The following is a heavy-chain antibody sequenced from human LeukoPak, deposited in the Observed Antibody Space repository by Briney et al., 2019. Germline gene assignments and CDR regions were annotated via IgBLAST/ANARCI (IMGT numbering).Heavy chain of an antibody. CDR3: ARGGRNWFDP. V-gene: IGHV4-59*01. Sequence: SETLSLTCAVSGTSISSIYWSWIRQPPGKGLEWIGFIFYSGSTNHNPSLQSRVTMSVDTSKNQFSLKLSSVTAADTAVYYCARGGRNWFDPWGQGTLVTVSS. CDR1: GTSISSIY. CDR2: IFYSGST. D-gene: IGHD3-16*01. J-gene: IGHJ5*02.